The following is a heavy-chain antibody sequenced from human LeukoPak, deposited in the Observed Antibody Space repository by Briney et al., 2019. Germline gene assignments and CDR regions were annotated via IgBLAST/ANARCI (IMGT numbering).Heavy chain of an antibody. CDR2: INPSGGST. J-gene: IGHJ4*02. CDR3: ARSYGGNSGLGY. V-gene: IGHV1-46*01. CDR1: GYTFTGYY. Sequence: ASVKVSCKASGYTFTGYYMHWVRQAPGQGLEWMGIINPSGGSTSYAQKFQGRATMTRDMSTSTVYMELSSLRSEDTAVYYCARSYGGNSGLGYWGQGTLVTVSS. D-gene: IGHD4-23*01.